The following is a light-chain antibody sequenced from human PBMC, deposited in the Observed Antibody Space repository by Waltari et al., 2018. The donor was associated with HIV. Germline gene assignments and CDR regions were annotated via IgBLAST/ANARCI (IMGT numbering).Light chain of an antibody. V-gene: IGLV2-8*01. CDR1: SSDVGGYKY. J-gene: IGLJ1*01. CDR2: EVS. Sequence: QSALTQPPSASGSPGQSVTIPCTGTSSDVGGYKYVSWYQQPPGKAPKLMIYEVSKRPSGVPDLYSGSKSGNTASLTVSGLQAEDEADYYCSSYAGSNNLVFGTGTKVTVL. CDR3: SSYAGSNNLV.